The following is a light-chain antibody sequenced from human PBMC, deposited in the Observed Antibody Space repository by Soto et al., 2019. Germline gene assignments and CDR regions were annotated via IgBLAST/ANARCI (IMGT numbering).Light chain of an antibody. J-gene: IGKJ5*01. CDR3: QKYNTAPFT. V-gene: IGKV1-27*01. CDR2: AAS. CDR1: QGISYY. Sequence: DIQMTQSPSSLSASVGDRVTITCRASQGISYYLAWYQQKPGKVPKLLIYAASTLQSGVPSRFSGSGAGTDFTLTISSLQPEDVATYFCQKYNTAPFTFGQGTRLEIK.